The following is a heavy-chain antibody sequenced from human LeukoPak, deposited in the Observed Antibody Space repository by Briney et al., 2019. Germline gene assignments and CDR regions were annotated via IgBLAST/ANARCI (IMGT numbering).Heavy chain of an antibody. D-gene: IGHD6-19*01. CDR3: ARPYSSGWYGIDY. J-gene: IGHJ4*02. CDR2: IYYSGST. Sequence: SETLSLTCTVSGGSTSSSSYYWGWIRPPPGKGLEWIGSIYYSGSTYYNPSLKSRVTISVDTSKDQFSLKLSSVTAADTAVYYCARPYSSGWYGIDYWGQGTLATVSS. V-gene: IGHV4-39*01. CDR1: GGSTSSSSYY.